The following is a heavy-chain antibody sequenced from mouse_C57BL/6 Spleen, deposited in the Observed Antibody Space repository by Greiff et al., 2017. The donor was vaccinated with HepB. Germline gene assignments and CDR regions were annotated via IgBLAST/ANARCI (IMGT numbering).Heavy chain of an antibody. CDR3: ADGSSPYWYFDV. CDR1: GYTFTSYW. CDR2: IDPSDSET. V-gene: IGHV1-52*01. Sequence: QVQLQQPGAELVRPGSSVKLSCKASGYTFTSYWMHWVKQRPIQGLEWIGNIDPSDSETHYNQKFKDKATLTVDKSSSTAYMQLSSLTSEDSAVYYCADGSSPYWYFDVWGTGTTVTVSS. J-gene: IGHJ1*03. D-gene: IGHD1-1*01.